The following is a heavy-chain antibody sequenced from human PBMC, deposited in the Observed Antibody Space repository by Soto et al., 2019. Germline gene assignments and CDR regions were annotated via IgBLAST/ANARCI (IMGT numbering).Heavy chain of an antibody. J-gene: IGHJ6*02. CDR3: AAATPLYYDFWSGPSGGGLYGMDV. Sequence: ASVKVSCKASGFTFTSSAVQWVRQARGQRLEWIGWIVVGSGNTNYAQKFQERVTITRDMSTSTAYMELSSLRSEDTAVYYCAAATPLYYDFWSGPSGGGLYGMDVWGQGTTVTVSS. CDR2: IVVGSGNT. D-gene: IGHD3-3*01. CDR1: GFTFTSSA. V-gene: IGHV1-58*01.